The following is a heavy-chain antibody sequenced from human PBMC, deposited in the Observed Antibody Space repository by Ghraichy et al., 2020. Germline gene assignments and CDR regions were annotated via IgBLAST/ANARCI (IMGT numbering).Heavy chain of an antibody. D-gene: IGHD4-17*01. CDR2: ISSSSSTI. Sequence: GGSLRLSCAASGFTFSSYSMNWVRQAPGKGLEWVSYISSSSSTIYYADSVKGRFTISRDNAKNSLYLQMNSLRDEDTAVYYCARDLSLLRGDYTIYWGQGTLVTVSS. CDR3: ARDLSLLRGDYTIY. V-gene: IGHV3-48*02. CDR1: GFTFSSYS. J-gene: IGHJ4*02.